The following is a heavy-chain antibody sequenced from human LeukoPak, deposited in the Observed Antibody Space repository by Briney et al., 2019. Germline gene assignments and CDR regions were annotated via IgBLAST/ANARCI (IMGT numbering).Heavy chain of an antibody. J-gene: IGHJ5*02. CDR2: IYYSGST. V-gene: IGHV4-31*03. D-gene: IGHD2-2*01. CDR1: GGSISSGGYY. Sequence: SETLSLTCTVSGGSISSGGYYWSWIRQHPGKGLEWIGYIYYSGSTYYNPSLKSRVTISVDTSKNQFSLKLSSVTAADTAVYYCARVVVVVPAATHWFDPWGQGTLVTVSS. CDR3: ARVVVVVPAATHWFDP.